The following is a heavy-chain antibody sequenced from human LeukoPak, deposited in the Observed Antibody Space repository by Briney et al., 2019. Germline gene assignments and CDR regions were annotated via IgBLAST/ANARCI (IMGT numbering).Heavy chain of an antibody. CDR2: IWYDGSNK. Sequence: PGRSLRLSCAASGFTFSSYGMHWVRQAPGKGLEWVAIIWYDGSNKYYAESVKGRFTISRDSSKNTLYLQMNSLRAEDTAVYYCARSREHGSGSYDSYYFGYWGQGTLVTVSS. V-gene: IGHV3-33*01. CDR3: ARSREHGSGSYDSYYFGY. CDR1: GFTFSSYG. D-gene: IGHD3-10*01. J-gene: IGHJ4*02.